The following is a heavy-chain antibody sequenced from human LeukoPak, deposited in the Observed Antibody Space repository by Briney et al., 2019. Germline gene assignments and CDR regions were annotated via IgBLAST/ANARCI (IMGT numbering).Heavy chain of an antibody. J-gene: IGHJ4*02. CDR2: IKQDGSEK. CDR1: GFTFWDTW. Sequence: GGSLRLSCAASGFTFWDTWMNWVRQVPGQGLEWVANIKQDGSEKFYVASVKGRFTISRDNGKSSLYLQMISLRAEDTALYYCATSYDMGWLIGYWGQGTLVTVSS. CDR3: ATSYDMGWLIGY. D-gene: IGHD3/OR15-3a*01. V-gene: IGHV3-7*03.